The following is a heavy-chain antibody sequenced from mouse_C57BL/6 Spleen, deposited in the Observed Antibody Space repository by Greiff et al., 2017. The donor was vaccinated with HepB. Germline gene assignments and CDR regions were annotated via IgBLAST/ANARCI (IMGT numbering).Heavy chain of an antibody. V-gene: IGHV1-78*01. J-gene: IGHJ4*01. CDR1: GYTFTDHT. Sequence: VKLMESDAELVKPGASVKISCKVSGYTFTDHTIHWMKQRPEQGLEWIGYIYPRDGSTKYNEKFKGKATLTADKSSSTAYMQLNSLTSEDSAVYFCARSLGYYSNYYYAMDYWGQGTSVTVSS. CDR3: ARSLGYYSNYYYAMDY. D-gene: IGHD2-5*01. CDR2: IYPRDGST.